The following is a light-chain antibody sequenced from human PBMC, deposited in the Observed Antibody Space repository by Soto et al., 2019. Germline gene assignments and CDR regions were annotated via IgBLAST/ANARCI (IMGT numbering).Light chain of an antibody. J-gene: IGKJ4*01. V-gene: IGKV3-20*01. CDR3: QQYGSRPLC. CDR2: GAS. Sequence: CRGTQYLSPEERATLSCRASQSVSSSYLAWYQQKPGQAPRLLIYGASSRATGIPDRFSGSGSGTDFTLTISRLEPEDYEVSYGQQYGSRPLCFGGGTKV. CDR1: QSVSSSY.